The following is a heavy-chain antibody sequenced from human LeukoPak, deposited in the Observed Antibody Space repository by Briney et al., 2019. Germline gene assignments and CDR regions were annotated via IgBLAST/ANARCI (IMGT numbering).Heavy chain of an antibody. V-gene: IGHV4-59*01. CDR1: GGSISRYY. D-gene: IGHD6-13*01. CDR2: IYYSGST. Sequence: SETLSLTCAVSGGSISRYYWSWIRQPPGKRLEWIGYIYYSGSTNYNPSLKSRVTISVDTSKNQFSLKLSSVTAADTAVYYCARGGIGAAGPVGYWGQGTLVTVSS. CDR3: ARGGIGAAGPVGY. J-gene: IGHJ4*02.